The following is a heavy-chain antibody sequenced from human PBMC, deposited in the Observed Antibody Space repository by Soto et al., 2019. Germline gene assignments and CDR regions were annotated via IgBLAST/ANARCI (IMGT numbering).Heavy chain of an antibody. J-gene: IGHJ6*03. CDR2: IYSGGST. Sequence: VQLVESGGGLVQPGGSLRLSCAASGFTVSSNYMSWVRQAPGKGLEWVSVIYSGGSTYYADSVKGRFTISRDNSKNTLYLQMNSLRAEDTAVYYCARATYSGYDPHYYYYYYMDVWGKGTTVTVSS. V-gene: IGHV3-66*01. D-gene: IGHD5-12*01. CDR3: ARATYSGYDPHYYYYYYMDV. CDR1: GFTVSSNY.